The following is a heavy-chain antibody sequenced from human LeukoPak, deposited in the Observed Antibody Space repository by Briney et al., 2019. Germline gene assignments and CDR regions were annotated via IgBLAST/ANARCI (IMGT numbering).Heavy chain of an antibody. V-gene: IGHV4-4*07. CDR2: IYTSGST. Sequence: PSETLSPTCTVSGGSISSYYWSWIRQPAGKGLEWIGRIYTSGSTNYNPSLKSRATMSVDTAKNQFSMKLSSVTAADTAVYYCARVRYQLLYPDNWFDPWGQGTLVTVSS. D-gene: IGHD2-2*02. CDR1: GGSISSYY. CDR3: ARVRYQLLYPDNWFDP. J-gene: IGHJ5*02.